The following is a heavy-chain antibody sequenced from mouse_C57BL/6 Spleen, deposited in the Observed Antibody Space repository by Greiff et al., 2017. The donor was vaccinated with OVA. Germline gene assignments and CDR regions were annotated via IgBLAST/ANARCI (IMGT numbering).Heavy chain of an antibody. V-gene: IGHV5-17*01. J-gene: IGHJ1*03. CDR2: ISSGSSTI. Sequence: EVQRVESGGGLVKPGGSLKLSCAASGFTFSDYGMHWVRQAPEKGLEWVAYISSGSSTIYYADTVKGRFTISRDNAKNTLFLQMTSLRSEDTAMYYCARFGTGYFDVWGTGTTVTVSS. CDR1: GFTFSDYG. D-gene: IGHD4-1*01. CDR3: ARFGTGYFDV.